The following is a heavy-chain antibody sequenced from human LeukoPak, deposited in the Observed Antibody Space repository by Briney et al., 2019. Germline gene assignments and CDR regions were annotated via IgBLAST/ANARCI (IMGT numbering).Heavy chain of an antibody. V-gene: IGHV1-46*01. CDR3: ARLGMAVADDY. CDR2: INPSGGST. D-gene: IGHD6-19*01. J-gene: IGHJ4*02. CDR1: GYTFTTYS. Sequence: ASVKVSCKASGYTFTTYSMHWVRQAPGQGLEWMGIINPSGGSTKYAQKFQGRVTMTRDTSTSTVHMELSSLRFEDTAVYYCARLGMAVADDYWGQGTPVTVSS.